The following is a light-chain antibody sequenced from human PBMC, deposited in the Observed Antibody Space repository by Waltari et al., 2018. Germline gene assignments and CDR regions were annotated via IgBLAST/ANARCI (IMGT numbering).Light chain of an antibody. Sequence: EIVMTQSPATLSVSPGETATLSCRASQSVSIYVAWFQQKPGQAPRLLIYEASTRATGNPARCIGRGSGTEFTLTISSLQSEDFAVYYCQQYNNWPPFTFGPGTKVDVK. CDR1: QSVSIY. CDR2: EAS. V-gene: IGKV3-15*01. J-gene: IGKJ3*01. CDR3: QQYNNWPPFT.